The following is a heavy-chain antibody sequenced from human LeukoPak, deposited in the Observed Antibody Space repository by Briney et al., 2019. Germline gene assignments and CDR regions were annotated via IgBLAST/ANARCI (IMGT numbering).Heavy chain of an antibody. V-gene: IGHV3-33*01. CDR1: GFTFSNHG. Sequence: GGSLRLSCAASGFTFSNHGMHWVRQAPGKGLEWVAVIWYDGSNKYYADSVKGRFTISRDNSKNTLYLQMNSLRAEDTAMYYCARDRGVSYFDYWSQGTRVTVSS. CDR3: ARDRGVSYFDY. D-gene: IGHD3-10*01. CDR2: IWYDGSNK. J-gene: IGHJ4*02.